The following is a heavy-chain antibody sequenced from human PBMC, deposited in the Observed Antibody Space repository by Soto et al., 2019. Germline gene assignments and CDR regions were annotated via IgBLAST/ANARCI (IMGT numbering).Heavy chain of an antibody. CDR3: ASGTGKSDFDY. J-gene: IGHJ4*02. CDR1: GFTFSDAW. D-gene: IGHD3-3*01. CDR2: IKSKAEAATR. V-gene: IGHV3-15*01. Sequence: GGFLRLSCAASGFTFSDAWMSWVRQAPGKGLEWVGRIKSKAEAATRDFAAPVKGRFAISRDDSKNTVFLQMNSLKIEDSGVYYCASGTGKSDFDYWGQGTLVTVSS.